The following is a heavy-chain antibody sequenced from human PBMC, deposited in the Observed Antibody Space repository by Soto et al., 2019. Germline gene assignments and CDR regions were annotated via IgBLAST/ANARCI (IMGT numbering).Heavy chain of an antibody. J-gene: IGHJ4*02. D-gene: IGHD6-6*01. CDR3: AREAEEYSSSTLRSYFDY. V-gene: IGHV1-69*06. CDR2: IIPIFGTA. Sequence: AAVKVSCKASGGTFSSYAISWVRQAPGQGLEWMGGIIPIFGTANYAQKFQGRVTITADKSTSTAYMELSSLRSEDTAVYYCAREAEEYSSSTLRSYFDYWGQGTLVTVYS. CDR1: GGTFSSYA.